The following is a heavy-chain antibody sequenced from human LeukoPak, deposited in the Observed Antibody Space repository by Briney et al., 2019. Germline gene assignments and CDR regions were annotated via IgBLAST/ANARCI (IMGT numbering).Heavy chain of an antibody. J-gene: IGHJ4*02. CDR1: GGSISSGSYY. Sequence: SETLSLTCTVSGGSISSGSYYWSWIRQPARKGLEWIGRIYTSGSTNYNPSLKSRVTISVDTSKNQFSLKLSSVTAADTAVYYCARVLLGDCSSTSCYGGRRSYWGQGTLVTVSS. D-gene: IGHD2-2*01. CDR2: IYTSGST. V-gene: IGHV4-61*02. CDR3: ARVLLGDCSSTSCYGGRRSY.